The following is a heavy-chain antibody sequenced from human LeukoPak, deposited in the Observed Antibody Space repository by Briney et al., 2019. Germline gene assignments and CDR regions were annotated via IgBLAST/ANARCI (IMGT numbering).Heavy chain of an antibody. CDR2: ISISSTYI. CDR3: VRDMWGTYYFDY. J-gene: IGHJ4*02. V-gene: IGHV3-21*06. D-gene: IGHD1-14*01. CDR1: GFIFSSYT. Sequence: GGSLRLSCVASGFIFSSYTMNWVRQAPGKGLEWVSSISISSTYINYADSAKGRFTTSRDNAWNSLYLQMDNLRAEDTAVYYCVRDMWGTYYFDYWGQGTVVTVSS.